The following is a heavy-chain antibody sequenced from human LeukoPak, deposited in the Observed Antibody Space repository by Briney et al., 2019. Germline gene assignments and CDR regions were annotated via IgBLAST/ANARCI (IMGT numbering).Heavy chain of an antibody. CDR1: GFTFTSSA. Sequence: SVEVSCKASGFTFTSSAVQWVRQARGRRLEWIGWIVVGSGNTNYAQMFQGRVTITRDMSTSTAYMELSSLRSEDTAVYYCAAPSRIQLDYWGQGTLVTVSP. CDR2: IVVGSGNT. D-gene: IGHD5-18*01. CDR3: AAPSRIQLDY. V-gene: IGHV1-58*01. J-gene: IGHJ4*02.